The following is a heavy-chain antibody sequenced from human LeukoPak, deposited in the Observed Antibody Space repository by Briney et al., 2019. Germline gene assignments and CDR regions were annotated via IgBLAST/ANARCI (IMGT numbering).Heavy chain of an antibody. CDR2: IGGDGGST. J-gene: IGHJ4*02. CDR1: GFTFDDYA. V-gene: IGHV3-43*02. Sequence: GGSLRLSCAASGFTFDDYAMHWVRQAPGKGLEWVSLIGGDGGSTYYADSVKGRFTISRDNSKNSLYLQMNSLRTEDTALYYCAKDARYSYGSHHDYWGQGTLVTVSS. CDR3: AKDARYSYGSHHDY. D-gene: IGHD5-18*01.